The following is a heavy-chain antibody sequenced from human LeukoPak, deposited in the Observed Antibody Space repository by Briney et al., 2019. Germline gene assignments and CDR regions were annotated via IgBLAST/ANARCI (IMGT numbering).Heavy chain of an antibody. CDR1: GFTFSTYW. V-gene: IGHV3-74*01. CDR2: IKGDGSPT. J-gene: IGHJ4*02. CDR3: ARASTTVPNLLDH. D-gene: IGHD4-17*01. Sequence: GGSLRLSCAASGFTFSTYWMHWVRQAPGKGLVWVARIKGDGSPTIYADSVKGRFTISRDNSKNTLYLQTSSLRAEDTAVYYCARASTTVPNLLDHWGRGTLVTVSS.